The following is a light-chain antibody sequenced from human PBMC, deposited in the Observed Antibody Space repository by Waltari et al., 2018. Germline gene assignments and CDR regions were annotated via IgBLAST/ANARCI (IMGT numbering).Light chain of an antibody. CDR1: QSISSY. V-gene: IGKV1-39*01. CDR3: QQSYSTLPLT. CDR2: AAS. J-gene: IGKJ4*01. Sequence: DIQMTQSPSSLSASVGDRVTITCRAGQSISSYLNWYQQKPGKAPKLLIYAASSLQSGVPSRFSGRGSGTDFTLTISSLQPEDFATYYCQQSYSTLPLTFGGGTKVEIK.